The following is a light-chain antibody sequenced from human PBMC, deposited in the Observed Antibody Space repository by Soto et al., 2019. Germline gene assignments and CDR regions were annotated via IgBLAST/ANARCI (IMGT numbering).Light chain of an antibody. Sequence: EIVLTQSPGTLSLSPGERATLSCRASQSVSNNYLAWYQQKPGQAPRLLIYGASSRAPGIPDRFSGSGSGTDFTLTISRLEPEDFAVYYCQQYGSSPWTFGQGTKVDI. CDR2: GAS. J-gene: IGKJ1*01. CDR1: QSVSNNY. V-gene: IGKV3-20*01. CDR3: QQYGSSPWT.